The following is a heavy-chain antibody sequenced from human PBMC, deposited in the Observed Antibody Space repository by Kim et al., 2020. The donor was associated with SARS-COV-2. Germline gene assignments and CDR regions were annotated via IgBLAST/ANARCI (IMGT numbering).Heavy chain of an antibody. CDR1: GFTFNNAW. CDR2: IKSKTDGGTT. Sequence: GGSLRLSCAASGFTFNNAWMSWVRQAPGRGLEWVGRIKSKTDGGTTDYAAPVKGRFTISRDDSNNTLYLQMTSMKTEDTAVYYCTTRASLAAAGSRGYFQRWGQGTLVTVSS. V-gene: IGHV3-15*01. CDR3: TTRASLAAAGSRGYFQR. D-gene: IGHD6-13*01. J-gene: IGHJ1*01.